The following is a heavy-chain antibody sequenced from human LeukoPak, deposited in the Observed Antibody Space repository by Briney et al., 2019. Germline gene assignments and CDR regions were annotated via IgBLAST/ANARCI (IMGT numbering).Heavy chain of an antibody. CDR3: ARYGDPNFDY. J-gene: IGHJ4*02. CDR1: GFPFSSYG. Sequence: GALRLSCAASGFPFSSYGMHWVRPAPGKGVGGVAVISYDGSNKYYADSVKGRFTISRDNSKNTLYLQMNSLRAEDTAVYYCARYGDPNFDYWGQGTLVTVSS. V-gene: IGHV3-30*03. D-gene: IGHD4-17*01. CDR2: ISYDGSNK.